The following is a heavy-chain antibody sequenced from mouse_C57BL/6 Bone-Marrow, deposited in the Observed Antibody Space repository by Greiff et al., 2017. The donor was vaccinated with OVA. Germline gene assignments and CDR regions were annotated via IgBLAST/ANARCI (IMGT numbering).Heavy chain of an antibody. CDR2: IDPNSGGT. D-gene: IGHD2-3*01. CDR3: ARSPYDGLFAY. J-gene: IGHJ3*01. V-gene: IGHV1-72*01. Sequence: QVQLQQPGAELVKPGASVKLSCKASGYTFTSYWMHWVQQRPGRGLEWIGWIDPNSGGTKYNEKLKSKATLTVDKPSSTAYMQLSSLTSEDSAVYYCARSPYDGLFAYWGQGTLVTVSA. CDR1: GYTFTSYW.